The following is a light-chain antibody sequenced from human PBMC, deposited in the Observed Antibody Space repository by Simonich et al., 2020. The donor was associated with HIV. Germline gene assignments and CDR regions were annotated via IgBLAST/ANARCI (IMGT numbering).Light chain of an antibody. CDR1: RNILYNSNNKNY. CDR3: QQYYTTPPT. V-gene: IGKV4-1*01. J-gene: IGKJ1*01. Sequence: DIVMTQSPYSLAVSLGERATINCKSSRNILYNSNNKNYLAWYQQKPGQQPNLLIYWASTRESGGPDRFSASGSGTDFTLTISSLQAEDVAVYYCQQYYTTPPTFGQGTKVEIK. CDR2: WAS.